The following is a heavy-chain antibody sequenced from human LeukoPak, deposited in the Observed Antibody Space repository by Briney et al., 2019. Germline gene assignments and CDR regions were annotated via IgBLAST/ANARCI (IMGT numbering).Heavy chain of an antibody. CDR3: AREGAYRTSSPAGY. J-gene: IGHJ4*02. Sequence: PGGSLRLSCAASGFTFNNYAMHWVRQPPGKGLEWVANINQDGSEKYFVDSVKGRFTISRDNAKNSLYLQMNSLRAEDTAVYYCAREGAYRTSSPAGYWGQGTLVTVSS. V-gene: IGHV3-7*01. CDR2: INQDGSEK. CDR1: GFTFNNYA. D-gene: IGHD6-6*01.